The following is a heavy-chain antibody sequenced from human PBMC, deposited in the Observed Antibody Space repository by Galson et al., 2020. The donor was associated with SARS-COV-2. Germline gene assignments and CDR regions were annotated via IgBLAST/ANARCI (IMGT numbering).Heavy chain of an antibody. J-gene: IGHJ6*02. Sequence: GGSLRLSCAASGFTFSSYGMHWVRQAPGKGLEWVAVIWYDGSNKYYADSVKGRFTISRDNSKNTLYLQMNSLRAEDTAVYYCARVFEGGSALPYYYYGMDVWGQGTTVTVSS. CDR3: ARVFEGGSALPYYYYGMDV. CDR1: GFTFSSYG. CDR2: IWYDGSNK. V-gene: IGHV3-33*01. D-gene: IGHD1-26*01.